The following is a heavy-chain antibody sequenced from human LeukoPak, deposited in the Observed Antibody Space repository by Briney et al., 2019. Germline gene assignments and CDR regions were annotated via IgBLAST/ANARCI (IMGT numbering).Heavy chain of an antibody. Sequence: GGSLRLSCGASSFTFSSYVMSWVRQAPGKGLEWVSTVSTTGGSTYYADSVKGRFTISRDNSKDTLYLQMNSLRAEDTAVYYCAKDWRGLWGQQLEDFDPWGQGTLVTVSS. V-gene: IGHV3-23*01. CDR3: AKDWRGLWGQQLEDFDP. J-gene: IGHJ5*02. D-gene: IGHD6-13*01. CDR2: VSTTGGST. CDR1: SFTFSSYV.